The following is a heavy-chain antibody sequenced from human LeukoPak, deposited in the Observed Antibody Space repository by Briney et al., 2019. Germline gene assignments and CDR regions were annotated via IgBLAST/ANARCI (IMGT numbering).Heavy chain of an antibody. CDR2: IKQDGSEK. V-gene: IGHV3-7*01. Sequence: GGSLRLSCAASGFTFSSYWMSWVRQAPGKGLEWVANIKQDGSEKYYVDSVKGRFTISRDNAKNSLYLQMNSLRAEDTAVYYCARDWMAVAYSPDAFDIWGQGTMVTVSS. CDR3: ARDWMAVAYSPDAFDI. D-gene: IGHD6-19*01. J-gene: IGHJ3*02. CDR1: GFTFSSYW.